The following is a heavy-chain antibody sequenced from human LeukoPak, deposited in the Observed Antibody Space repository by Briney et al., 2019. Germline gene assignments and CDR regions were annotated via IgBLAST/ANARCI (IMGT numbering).Heavy chain of an antibody. CDR1: GYTFTSYY. J-gene: IGHJ3*02. D-gene: IGHD3-10*01. V-gene: IGHV1-69*02. Sequence: ASVKVSCKASGYTFTSYYMHWVRQAPGQGLEWMGRIIPILGIANYAQKSQCRVTITADKSTSTAYMELSSLVSEDTAVYYCARFSRGPDDYYGSGHDAFDIWGQGTMVTVSS. CDR3: ARFSRGPDDYYGSGHDAFDI. CDR2: IIPILGIA.